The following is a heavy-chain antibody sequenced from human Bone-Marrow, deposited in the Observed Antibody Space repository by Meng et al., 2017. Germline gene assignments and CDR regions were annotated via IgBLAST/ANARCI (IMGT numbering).Heavy chain of an antibody. V-gene: IGHV1-18*01. Sequence: ASVKVSCKASGYTFTSYGISWVRQAPGQGLEWMGWISAYNGNTNYAQKLQGRVTITRNTSISTAYMELSSLRSEDTAVYYCARAQQLRYFDWLSLHTPIAEYYYYYYGMDVRGQGTTVTVSS. CDR3: ARAQQLRYFDWLSLHTPIAEYYYYYYGMDV. D-gene: IGHD3-9*01. CDR2: ISAYNGNT. CDR1: GYTFTSYG. J-gene: IGHJ6*02.